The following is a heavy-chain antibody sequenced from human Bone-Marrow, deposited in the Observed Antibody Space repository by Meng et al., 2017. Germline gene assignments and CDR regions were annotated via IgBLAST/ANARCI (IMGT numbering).Heavy chain of an antibody. CDR3: ARDGVVVAATTFDY. J-gene: IGHJ4*02. Sequence: SETLSLTCAVSGYSISSGYYWGWIRQPPGKGLEWIGSIYHSGSTDYNPSLKSRVTISVDTSKNQFSLKLSSVTAADTAVYYCARDGVVVAATTFDYWGQGTLVTVSS. CDR1: GYSISSGYY. D-gene: IGHD2-15*01. CDR2: IYHSGST. V-gene: IGHV4-38-2*02.